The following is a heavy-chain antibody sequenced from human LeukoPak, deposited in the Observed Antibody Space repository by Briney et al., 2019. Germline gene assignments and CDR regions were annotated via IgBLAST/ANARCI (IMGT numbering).Heavy chain of an antibody. J-gene: IGHJ4*02. D-gene: IGHD3-22*01. CDR3: ARTRYYYDSSGFDY. CDR2: IDWDDDK. V-gene: IGHV2-70*04. Sequence: ESGPALVKPTQTLTLTCTFSGFSLSTSGMRVSWIRQPPGKALEWLARIDWDDDKFYSTSLKTRLTISKDTSKNQVVLTMTNMDPVDTATYYCARTRYYYDSSGFDYWGQGTLVTVSS. CDR1: GFSLSTSGMR.